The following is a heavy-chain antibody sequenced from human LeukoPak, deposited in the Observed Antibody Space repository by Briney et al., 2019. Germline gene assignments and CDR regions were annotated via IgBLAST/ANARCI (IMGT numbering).Heavy chain of an antibody. CDR3: AREKGGQLYYFDY. Sequence: PGRSLRLSCAASGFTFSSYAMRWVRQAPGKGLEWVAVISYDGSNKYYADSVKGRFTISRDNSKNTLYLQMNSLRAEDTAVYYCAREKGGQLYYFDYWGQGTLVTVSS. D-gene: IGHD2-2*01. J-gene: IGHJ4*02. CDR2: ISYDGSNK. V-gene: IGHV3-30-3*01. CDR1: GFTFSSYA.